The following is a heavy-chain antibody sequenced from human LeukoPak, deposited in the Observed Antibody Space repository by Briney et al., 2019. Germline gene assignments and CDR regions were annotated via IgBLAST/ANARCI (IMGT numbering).Heavy chain of an antibody. D-gene: IGHD3-16*01. J-gene: IGHJ3*02. CDR3: ARYYDPPVGDAFDI. CDR2: INPDGGEK. CDR1: GFRFGSDW. Sequence: PGGSLRLSCAASGFRFGSDWMIWFRQAPGKGLEWVANINPDGGEKYYVDSVKGRFTISRDNGKNSLYLQLNSLRADDTAVYYCARYYDPPVGDAFDIWGQGTLVIVSS. V-gene: IGHV3-7*01.